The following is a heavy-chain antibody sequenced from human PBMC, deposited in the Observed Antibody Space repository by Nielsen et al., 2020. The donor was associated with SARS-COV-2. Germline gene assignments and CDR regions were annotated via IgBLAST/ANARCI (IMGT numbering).Heavy chain of an antibody. CDR2: ISGSGGST. CDR1: GFTFSSYA. V-gene: IGHV3-23*01. J-gene: IGHJ6*02. Sequence: GESLKISCAASGFTFSSYAMSWVRQAPGKGLEWVSAISGSGGSTYYADSVKGRFTISRDNSKNTLYLQMNSLRAEDTAVYYCARSVVAAYYYYYGMDVWGQGTTVTVSS. CDR3: ARSVVAAYYYYYGMDV. D-gene: IGHD2-15*01.